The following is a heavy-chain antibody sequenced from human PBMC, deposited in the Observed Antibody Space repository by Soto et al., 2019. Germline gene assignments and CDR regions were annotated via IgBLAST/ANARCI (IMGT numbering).Heavy chain of an antibody. Sequence: QVQLQESGPGLVKPSETLSLTCSVSGGSISSYYWSWIRQPPGKGLEWIAYIYYSGTSYNPSLKSRVSISLDTSKNQFSLKLSSVTAADTAVYYCARTYDGSGPNSGGYAFDIWGQGTMFTVSS. CDR3: ARTYDGSGPNSGGYAFDI. V-gene: IGHV4-59*01. J-gene: IGHJ3*02. D-gene: IGHD3-22*01. CDR2: IYYSGT. CDR1: GGSISSYY.